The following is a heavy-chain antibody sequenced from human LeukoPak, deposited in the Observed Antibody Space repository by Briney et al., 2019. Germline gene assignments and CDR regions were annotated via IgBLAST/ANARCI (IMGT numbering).Heavy chain of an antibody. V-gene: IGHV3-30*04. D-gene: IGHD6-19*01. Sequence: GRSLRLSCAASGFTFSSYAMHWVRQAPGKGLEWVAVISYDGSNKYYADSVKGRFTISRDNSKNTLYLQMNSLKTEDTAVYYCTTDSGWYGYWGQGTLVTVSS. CDR1: GFTFSSYA. CDR2: ISYDGSNK. J-gene: IGHJ4*02. CDR3: TTDSGWYGY.